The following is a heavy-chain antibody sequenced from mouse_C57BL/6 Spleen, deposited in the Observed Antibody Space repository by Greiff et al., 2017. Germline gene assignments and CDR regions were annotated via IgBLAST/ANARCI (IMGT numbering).Heavy chain of an antibody. CDR2: IDPSDSYT. D-gene: IGHD1-3*01. Sequence: VQLQQPGAELVMPGASVKLSCKASGYTFTSYWMHWVKQRPGQGLEWIGEIDPSDSYTNYNQKFKGKSTLTLDKSSSTAYMQLSSLTSEDSAVYYCARWSGFDYWGQGTTLTVSS. CDR1: GYTFTSYW. V-gene: IGHV1-69*01. J-gene: IGHJ2*01. CDR3: ARWSGFDY.